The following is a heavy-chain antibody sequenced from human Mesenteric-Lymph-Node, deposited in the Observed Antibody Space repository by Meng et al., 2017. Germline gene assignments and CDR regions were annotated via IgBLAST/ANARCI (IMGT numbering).Heavy chain of an antibody. CDR1: GYTFTSYY. CDR3: ARGYSSSWAEYYYYYYGMDV. J-gene: IGHJ6*02. V-gene: IGHV1-2*02. Sequence: ASVKVSCKASGYTFTSYYMHWVRQAPGQGLEWMGWINPNSGGTNYAQKFQGRVTMTRDTSISTAYMELSRLRSDDTAVYYCARGYSSSWAEYYYYYYGMDVWGQGTTVTVSS. CDR2: INPNSGGT. D-gene: IGHD6-13*01.